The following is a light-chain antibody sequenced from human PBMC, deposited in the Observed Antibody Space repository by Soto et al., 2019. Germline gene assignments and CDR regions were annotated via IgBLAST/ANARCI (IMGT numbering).Light chain of an antibody. J-gene: IGKJ4*01. CDR1: QGITSY. V-gene: IGKV1-9*01. CDR3: QQTRSYPST. CDR2: GAS. Sequence: DIQMTQSPSSLSASVGDSVTITCRASQGITSYLAWYQQKPGKAPNLLIYGASTLQSGVPSRFSGSGSGTDFTLIINSLQAEDFATYYCQQTRSYPSTFGGGTKVDIK.